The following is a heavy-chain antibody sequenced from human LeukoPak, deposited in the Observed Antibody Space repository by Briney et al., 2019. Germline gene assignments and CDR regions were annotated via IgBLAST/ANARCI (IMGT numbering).Heavy chain of an antibody. J-gene: IGHJ5*02. CDR1: GFTVSSNY. D-gene: IGHD3-10*01. Sequence: GGSLRLSCAASGFTVSSNYMSWVRQAPGKVLEWVSVIYTGGSTYYADSVKGRFTISRDNSNNTLFLQMNSLRAEDTAVYYCARVVRGVIHWFDPWGQGTLVTVSS. V-gene: IGHV3-53*01. CDR3: ARVVRGVIHWFDP. CDR2: IYTGGST.